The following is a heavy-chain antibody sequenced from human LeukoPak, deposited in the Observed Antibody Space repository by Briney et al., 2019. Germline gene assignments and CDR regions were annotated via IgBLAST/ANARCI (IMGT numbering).Heavy chain of an antibody. CDR1: GGSISSYY. CDR2: IYYSGST. V-gene: IGHV4-59*08. CDR3: ARRSDYSAFDI. D-gene: IGHD4-17*01. J-gene: IGHJ3*02. Sequence: PSETLSLTCTVSGGSISSYYWSWIRQPPGKGLEWIGYIYYSGSTNYNPSLKSRVTISVDTSKNQFSLKLSSVTAADTAVYYCARRSDYSAFDIWGQGTMVTVSS.